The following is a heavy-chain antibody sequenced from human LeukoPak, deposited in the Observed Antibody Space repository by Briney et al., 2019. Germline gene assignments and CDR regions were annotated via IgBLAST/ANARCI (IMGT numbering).Heavy chain of an antibody. Sequence: SETPSLTCTVSGGSISSYYWSWIRQPPGKGLEWIGYIYNSGSTNYNPSLKSRVTISLDTSKNQFSLKLSSVTAADTAVYYCARVYCGGDCYLDYWGQGTLVTVSS. CDR3: ARVYCGGDCYLDY. CDR1: GGSISSYY. CDR2: IYNSGST. V-gene: IGHV4-59*01. D-gene: IGHD2-21*02. J-gene: IGHJ4*02.